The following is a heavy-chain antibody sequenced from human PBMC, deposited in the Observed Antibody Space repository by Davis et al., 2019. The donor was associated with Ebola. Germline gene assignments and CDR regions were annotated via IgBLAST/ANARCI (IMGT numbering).Heavy chain of an antibody. CDR2: IYYSGST. V-gene: IGHV4-59*08. J-gene: IGHJ5*02. CDR3: ATSNWFDP. CDR1: GGSISSYY. Sequence: SETLSLTCTVSGGSISSYYWSWIRQPPGKGLEWIGYIYYSGSTNYNPSLKSRLTISVDTSKNQFSLKLTSVTAADTSVYYCATSNWFDPWGQGTLVTVSS.